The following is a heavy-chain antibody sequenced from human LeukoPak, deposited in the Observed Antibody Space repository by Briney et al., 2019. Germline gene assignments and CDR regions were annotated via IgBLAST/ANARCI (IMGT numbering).Heavy chain of an antibody. Sequence: GGSLRLSCAASGFTFSSYAMHWVRQAPGKGLEWVAAISYDGSNKYYADSVKGRFTISRDNSKNTLYLQMNSLRAEDTAVYYCARAQRIGLVLLSPRRRADPWGQGTLVTVSS. V-gene: IGHV3-30*04. D-gene: IGHD3/OR15-3a*01. CDR3: ARAQRIGLVLLSPRRRADP. CDR2: ISYDGSNK. J-gene: IGHJ5*02. CDR1: GFTFSSYA.